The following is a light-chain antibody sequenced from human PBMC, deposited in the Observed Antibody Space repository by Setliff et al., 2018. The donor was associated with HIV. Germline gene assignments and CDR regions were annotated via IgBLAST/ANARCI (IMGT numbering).Light chain of an antibody. CDR2: DVT. J-gene: IGLJ1*01. V-gene: IGLV2-14*01. CDR1: SSDGGGYNY. CDR3: SSYTSSSTLIV. Sequence: QSALTQPASGSGSPEQSITISCTGTSSDGGGYNYVSWYQQHPGKAPILMIYDVTKRPSGVSNRFSGSKSGNTASLTISGLQAEDEADYYCSSYTSSSTLIVFGTGTKVTVL.